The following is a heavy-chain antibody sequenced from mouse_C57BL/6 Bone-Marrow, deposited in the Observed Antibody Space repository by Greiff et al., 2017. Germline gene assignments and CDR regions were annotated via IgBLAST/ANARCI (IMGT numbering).Heavy chain of an antibody. D-gene: IGHD2-3*01. J-gene: IGHJ4*01. CDR2: IDPSDSYT. CDR1: GYTFTSYW. V-gene: IGHV1-69*01. CDR3: ARGLLRRAMDY. Sequence: VQLQQPGAELVMPGASVKLSCKASGYTFTSYWMHWVKQRPGQGLEWIGEIDPSDSYTNYNQKFKGKSTLTVDKSSSTAYMQLSSLTSEDSAFYYCARGLLRRAMDYWGQGTSVTVSS.